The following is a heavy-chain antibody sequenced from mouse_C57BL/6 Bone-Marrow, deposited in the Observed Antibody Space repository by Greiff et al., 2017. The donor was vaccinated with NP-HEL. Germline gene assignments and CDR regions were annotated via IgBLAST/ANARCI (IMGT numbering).Heavy chain of an antibody. CDR1: GYTFTSYW. CDR2: IDPSDSYT. V-gene: IGHV1-59*01. CDR3: HYYGSSYDYAMDY. Sequence: QVHVKQPGAELVRPGTSVKLSCKASGYTFTSYWMHWVKQRPGQGLEWIGVIDPSDSYTNYNQKFKGKATLTVDTSSSTAYMQLSSLTSEDSAVYYCHYYGSSYDYAMDYWGQGTSVTVSS. J-gene: IGHJ4*01. D-gene: IGHD1-1*01.